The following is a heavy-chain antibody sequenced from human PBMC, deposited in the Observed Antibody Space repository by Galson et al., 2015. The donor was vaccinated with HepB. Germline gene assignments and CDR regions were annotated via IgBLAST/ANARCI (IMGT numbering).Heavy chain of an antibody. V-gene: IGHV3-11*01. CDR2: INNGGSSI. CDR3: ARGPSSSRPPYGFYFDL. J-gene: IGHJ2*01. CDR1: GFTFNDYY. D-gene: IGHD6-6*01. Sequence: SLRLSCAASGFTFNDYYMSWVRQAPGRGLEWISYINNGGSSIYSADSVKGRFTIYRDNALYLEMNSLRAEDTAVYYCARGPSSSRPPYGFYFDLWGRGTLVTVSS.